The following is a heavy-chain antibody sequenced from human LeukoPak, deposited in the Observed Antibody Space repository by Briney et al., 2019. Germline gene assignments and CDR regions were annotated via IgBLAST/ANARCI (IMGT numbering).Heavy chain of an antibody. CDR1: GYTFTGYY. J-gene: IGHJ4*02. CDR3: ARGGGNYGDYDY. Sequence: ASVKVSCKASGYTFTGYYMHWVRQAPGQGLEWMGWINPNSGDTNYAQKLQGRVTMTTDTSTSTAYMELRSLRSDDTAVYYCARGGGNYGDYDYWGQGTLVTVSS. CDR2: INPNSGDT. V-gene: IGHV1-2*02. D-gene: IGHD4-17*01.